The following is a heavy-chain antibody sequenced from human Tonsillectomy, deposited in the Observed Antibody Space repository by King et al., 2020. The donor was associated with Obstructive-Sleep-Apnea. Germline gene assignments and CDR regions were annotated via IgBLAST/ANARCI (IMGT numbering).Heavy chain of an antibody. CDR2: IFSNDEK. CDR3: ARMVVVVPAXMRSGGNWFDP. D-gene: IGHD2-2*01. V-gene: IGHV2-26*01. J-gene: IGHJ5*02. CDR1: GFSLSNARMG. Sequence: TLKESGPVLVKPTETLTLTCTVSGFSLSNARMGVSWIRQPPGKALEWLAHIFSNDEKSYSTSLKSRLTISKDTSKSQVVLTMTNMDPVDTATYYCARMVVVVPAXMRSGGNWFDPXGQGTLVTVSS.